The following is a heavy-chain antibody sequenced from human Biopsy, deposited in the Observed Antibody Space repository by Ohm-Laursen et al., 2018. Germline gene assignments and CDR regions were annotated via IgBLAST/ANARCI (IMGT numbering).Heavy chain of an antibody. J-gene: IGHJ4*02. CDR1: GYTFTTYY. V-gene: IGHV1-46*01. CDR2: INPGGNST. CDR3: VLASFDY. Sequence: SVKVSCKASGYTFTTYYIHWVRQAPGQGLEWMGIINPGGNSTAYTQNFQGRVTMTWDTSTTTVYMELSSLRSEDTAVYYYVLASFDYWGQGTLVTVPS.